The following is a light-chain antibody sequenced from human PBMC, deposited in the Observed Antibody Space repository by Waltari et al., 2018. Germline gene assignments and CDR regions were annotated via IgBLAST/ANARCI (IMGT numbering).Light chain of an antibody. V-gene: IGLV2-14*01. Sequence: QSALTQPASVSGSPGQSITISCTGTSSYVGAYNFVSWYQQHPGKAPHLIIYEVSERPPGVSNRFSGSKSDNTASLTISGLQAEDEADYYCSSYTTSTAPGVFGAGTKVTVL. CDR1: SSYVGAYNF. J-gene: IGLJ1*01. CDR3: SSYTTSTAPGV. CDR2: EVS.